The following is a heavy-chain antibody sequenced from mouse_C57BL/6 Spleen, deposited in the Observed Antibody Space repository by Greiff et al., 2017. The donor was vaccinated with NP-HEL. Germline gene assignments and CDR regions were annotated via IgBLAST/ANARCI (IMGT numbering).Heavy chain of an antibody. CDR1: GFTFSDYG. D-gene: IGHD1-1*01. Sequence: EVKLVESGGGLVKPGGSLKLSCAASGFTFSDYGMHWVRQAPEKGLEWVAYISSGSSTIYYADTVKGRFTISSDNAKNTLFLQMNSLRSEDTSLYYCARATVVKDDWGQGTSVTVSS. V-gene: IGHV5-17*01. CDR2: ISSGSSTI. CDR3: ARATVVKDD. J-gene: IGHJ4*01.